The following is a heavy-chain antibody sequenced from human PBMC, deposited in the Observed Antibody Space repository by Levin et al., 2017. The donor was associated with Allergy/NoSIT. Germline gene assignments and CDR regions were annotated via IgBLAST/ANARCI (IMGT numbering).Heavy chain of an antibody. CDR3: ARWASTRSAAGKPKFDY. CDR2: INHSGST. D-gene: IGHD6-13*01. V-gene: IGHV4-34*01. CDR1: GGSFSGYY. J-gene: IGHJ4*02. Sequence: SQTLSLTCAVYGGSFSGYYWSWIRQPPGKGLEWIGEINHSGSTNHNPSLKSRVTISVDTSKNQFSLKLSPVTAADTAVYYCARWASTRSAAGKPKFDYWGQGTLVTVSS.